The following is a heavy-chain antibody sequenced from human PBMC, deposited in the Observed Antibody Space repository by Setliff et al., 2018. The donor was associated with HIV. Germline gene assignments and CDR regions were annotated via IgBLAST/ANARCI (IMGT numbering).Heavy chain of an antibody. V-gene: IGHV1-2*02. D-gene: IGHD2-15*01. CDR2: VNPNSGGT. J-gene: IGHJ6*03. Sequence: ASVKVSCKASGYTFTDYYIHWVRQAPGQGLQWMGWVNPNSGGTNSAQEFQGRVTMTRDTSISTAYMELTWLKPDDTAVYYCARDSPRQRVVDYYYYMDVWGKGTTVTVSS. CDR3: ARDSPRQRVVDYYYYMDV. CDR1: GYTFTDYY.